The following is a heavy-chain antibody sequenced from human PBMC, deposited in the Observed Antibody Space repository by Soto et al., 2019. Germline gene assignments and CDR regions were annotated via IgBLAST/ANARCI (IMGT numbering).Heavy chain of an antibody. CDR3: ARGRGVTMIVVVPFDY. CDR1: GFTFTSSA. D-gene: IGHD3-22*01. Sequence: GASVKVSCKASGFTFTSSAVQWVRQARGQRLEWIGWIVVGSGNTNYAQKFQERVTITRDTSTSTVYMELSSLRSEDTAVYYCARGRGVTMIVVVPFDYWGQGTLVTVSS. CDR2: IVVGSGNT. J-gene: IGHJ4*02. V-gene: IGHV1-58*01.